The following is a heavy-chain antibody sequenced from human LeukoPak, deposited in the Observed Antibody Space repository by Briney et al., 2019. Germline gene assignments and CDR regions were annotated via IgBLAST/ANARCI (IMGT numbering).Heavy chain of an antibody. J-gene: IGHJ4*02. Sequence: GGSLRLSCAASGFTFSSYSMNWVRQAPGKGLEWASVIYSGGYTYYADSVKGRFTISRDNSKNTVYLQMNSLRGEDTAVYYCAKNTGPLPTDWGQGTLVSVSS. CDR3: AKNTGPLPTD. CDR1: GFTFSSYS. V-gene: IGHV3-53*01. D-gene: IGHD2-8*02. CDR2: IYSGGYT.